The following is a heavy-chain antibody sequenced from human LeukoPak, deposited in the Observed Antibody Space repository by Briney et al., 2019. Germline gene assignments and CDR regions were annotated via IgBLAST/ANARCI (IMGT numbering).Heavy chain of an antibody. V-gene: IGHV4-59*01. J-gene: IGHJ5*02. D-gene: IGHD3-9*01. Sequence: PSETLSLTCTVSGGSISSYYWSWIRQPPGKGLEWIGYIYYSGSTNYNPSLESRVTISVDTSKNQFSLKLSSVTAADTAVYYCATGHYDILTGYYNSPSWFDPWGQGTLVTVSS. CDR1: GGSISSYY. CDR3: ATGHYDILTGYYNSPSWFDP. CDR2: IYYSGST.